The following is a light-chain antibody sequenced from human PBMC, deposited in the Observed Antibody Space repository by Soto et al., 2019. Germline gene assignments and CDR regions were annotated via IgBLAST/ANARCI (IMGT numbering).Light chain of an antibody. V-gene: IGKV3-15*01. Sequence: ELVIPQLPATLPFPPGEKAPISSRASQRFRRILACYKQKPGQAPRLLCYGPSTRATVIPARFSGSGSGTEFTLTISSLQSEDFAVYCCQQYYNWPQTFGQGTKVEIK. CDR2: GPS. CDR1: QRFRRI. CDR3: QQYYNWPQT. J-gene: IGKJ1*01.